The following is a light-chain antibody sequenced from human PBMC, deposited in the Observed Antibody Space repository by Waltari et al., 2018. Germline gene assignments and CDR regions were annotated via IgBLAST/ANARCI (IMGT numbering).Light chain of an antibody. CDR3: QQSNSFPLT. V-gene: IGKV1-12*01. Sequence: DIQMTQSPSSGSASVGDRVTITCRTSQGISNWIAWYQKKPEKAPKLLIYGASNLQSGDPSRFSGSGSGTDFTLTISNLQPEDVATYSCQQSNSFPLTFGGGTKVEIK. CDR2: GAS. CDR1: QGISNW. J-gene: IGKJ4*01.